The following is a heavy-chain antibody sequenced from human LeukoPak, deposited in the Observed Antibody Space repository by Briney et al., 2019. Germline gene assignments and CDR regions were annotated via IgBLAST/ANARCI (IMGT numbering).Heavy chain of an antibody. CDR3: ARGAGTIFGEYYYYMDV. D-gene: IGHD3-3*01. CDR1: GVTFSDSA. Sequence: GGSLRLSCAASGVTFSDSAMTWVRQVPVKVLEWVSSISSSGSYIYYADSVKGRFTISRDNAKNSLYLQMNSLRADDTAVYHCARGAGTIFGEYYYYMDVWGKGTAVTVSS. J-gene: IGHJ6*03. CDR2: ISSSGSYI. V-gene: IGHV3-21*01.